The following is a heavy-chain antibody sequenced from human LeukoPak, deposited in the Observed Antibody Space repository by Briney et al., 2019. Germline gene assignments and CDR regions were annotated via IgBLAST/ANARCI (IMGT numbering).Heavy chain of an antibody. J-gene: IGHJ5*02. CDR1: GYTFPNYD. V-gene: IGHV1-8*01. D-gene: IGHD3-22*01. Sequence: GASVKVSCKASGYTFPNYDINWVRQATGQGLEWMGWMNFNSGNTGYAQKFQGRVTMTRNTAISTAYMELRSLRSDDTAVYYCARGPYTHYDSSGDYYNWFDPWGQGTLVTVSS. CDR2: MNFNSGNT. CDR3: ARGPYTHYDSSGDYYNWFDP.